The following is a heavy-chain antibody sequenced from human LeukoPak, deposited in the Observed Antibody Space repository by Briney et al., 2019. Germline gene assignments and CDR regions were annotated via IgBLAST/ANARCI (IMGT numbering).Heavy chain of an antibody. CDR1: GGSISSYY. D-gene: IGHD3-22*01. CDR3: ARGAYYYDSSGYYYGRYFDL. CDR2: IYYSGST. J-gene: IGHJ2*01. Sequence: SETLSLTCTVSGGSISSYYWSWIRQPPGKGLEWIGYIYYSGSTNYNPSLKSRVTISVDTSKNQFSLKLSSVTAADTAVYYCARGAYYYDSSGYYYGRYFDLWGRGTLVTVSS. V-gene: IGHV4-59*01.